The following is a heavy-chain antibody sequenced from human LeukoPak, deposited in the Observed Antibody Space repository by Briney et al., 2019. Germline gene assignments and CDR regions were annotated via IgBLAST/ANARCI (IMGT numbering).Heavy chain of an antibody. J-gene: IGHJ4*02. D-gene: IGHD6-13*01. V-gene: IGHV4-34*01. CDR1: GGSFSGYY. CDR3: ARGRYSSSWLRLYYFDY. Sequence: SETLSLTCAVYGGSFSGYYWSWIRQPPGKGLEWIGEINHSGSTNYNPSLKSRVTISVDTFKNQFSLKLSSVTAADTAVYHCARGRYSSSWLRLYYFDYWGQGTLVTVSS. CDR2: INHSGST.